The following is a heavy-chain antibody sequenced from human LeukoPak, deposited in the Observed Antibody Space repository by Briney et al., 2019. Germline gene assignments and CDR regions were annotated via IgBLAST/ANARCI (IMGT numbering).Heavy chain of an antibody. CDR3: ARRPTPFYGDYKDVAFDI. CDR1: GGSISSYY. CDR2: IYYSGST. J-gene: IGHJ3*02. V-gene: IGHV4-59*08. D-gene: IGHD4-17*01. Sequence: SDTLSLTCTVSGGSISSYYWSWIRQPPGKGLEWIGYIYYSGSTNYNPSLKSRVTISVDTSKNQFSLKLSSVTAADTAVYYCARRPTPFYGDYKDVAFDIWGQGTMVTVSS.